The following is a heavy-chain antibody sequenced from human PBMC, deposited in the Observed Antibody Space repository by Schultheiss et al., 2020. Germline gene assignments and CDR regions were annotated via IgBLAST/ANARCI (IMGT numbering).Heavy chain of an antibody. J-gene: IGHJ4*02. CDR1: GGSISSSSYY. Sequence: SQTLSLTCTVSGGSISSSSYYWGWIRQPPGKGLEWIGSIYYSGSTYYNPSLKSRVTISVDTSKNQFSLKLSSVTAADTAVYYCAREGYSSGPLDYWGQGTLVTGSS. CDR3: AREGYSSGPLDY. CDR2: IYYSGST. D-gene: IGHD6-19*01. V-gene: IGHV4-39*07.